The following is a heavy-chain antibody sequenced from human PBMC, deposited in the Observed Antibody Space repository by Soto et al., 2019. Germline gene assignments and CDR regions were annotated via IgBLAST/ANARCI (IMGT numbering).Heavy chain of an antibody. CDR1: GFSFNSYT. CDR2: ITSSSSYI. CDR3: ARGEIVGAKPGCIYS. Sequence: EVQLVEAGGGLVKPGGSLGLSCAASGFSFNSYTMNWVRQAPGKGLEWVSSITSSSSYIYYADSLKGRFTISRDNAKNTLYLQMNSLRDEDTAVYYCARGEIVGAKPGCIYSWGQGTLVTVSS. V-gene: IGHV3-21*02. J-gene: IGHJ4*02. D-gene: IGHD1-26*01.